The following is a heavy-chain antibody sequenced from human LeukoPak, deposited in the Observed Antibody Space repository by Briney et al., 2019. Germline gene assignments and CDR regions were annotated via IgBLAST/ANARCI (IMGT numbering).Heavy chain of an antibody. Sequence: SETLSLTCTVSGGSISSHYWSWIRQPPGKGLEWIGYIYYSGSTNYNPSLKSRVTISVDTSKNQFSLKLSSVTAADTAVCYCARIVVVVPAAMGNYYFDYWGQGTLVTVSS. CDR2: IYYSGST. CDR1: GGSISSHY. D-gene: IGHD2-2*01. CDR3: ARIVVVVPAAMGNYYFDY. J-gene: IGHJ4*02. V-gene: IGHV4-59*11.